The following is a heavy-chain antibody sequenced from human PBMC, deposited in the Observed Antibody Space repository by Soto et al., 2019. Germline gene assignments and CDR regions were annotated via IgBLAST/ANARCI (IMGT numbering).Heavy chain of an antibody. D-gene: IGHD3-9*01. J-gene: IGHJ4*02. CDR2: IWYDGSNK. Sequence: GGSLRLSCAASGFTFSSYGMHWVRQAPGKGLEWVAVIWYDGSNKYYEDSVKGRFTISRDNSKNTLYLQMNSLRAEDTAVYYCARDRPSDWYFDYWGQGTLITVSS. V-gene: IGHV3-33*01. CDR1: GFTFSSYG. CDR3: ARDRPSDWYFDY.